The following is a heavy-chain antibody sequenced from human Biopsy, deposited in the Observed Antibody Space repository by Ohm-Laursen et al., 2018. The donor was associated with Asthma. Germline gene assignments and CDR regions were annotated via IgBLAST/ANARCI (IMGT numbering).Heavy chain of an antibody. Sequence: SLRLSCAASGFAVSRDYMFWVRQAPGKDLEWVSVTYSGGTSHTADSVRGRFTISRDYSKNTLYLQMHSLRAEDTAVYYCARGDSSNWSHYYFDYWGQGTLVTVSS. CDR3: ARGDSSNWSHYYFDY. D-gene: IGHD3-22*01. J-gene: IGHJ4*02. CDR2: TYSGGTS. V-gene: IGHV3-53*01. CDR1: GFAVSRDY.